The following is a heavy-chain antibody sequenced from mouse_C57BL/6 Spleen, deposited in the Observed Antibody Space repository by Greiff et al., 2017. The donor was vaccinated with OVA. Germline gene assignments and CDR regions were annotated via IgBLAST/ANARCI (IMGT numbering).Heavy chain of an antibody. D-gene: IGHD1-1*01. V-gene: IGHV1-50*01. CDR3: AREGYYGSSYGYFDV. Sequence: QVQLQQPGAELVKPGASVKLSCKASGYTFTSYWMQWVKQRPGQGLEWIGEIDPPDSYTNYNQKFKGKATLTVDTSSSTAYMQLSSLTSEDSAVYYCAREGYYGSSYGYFDVWGTGTTVTVSS. CDR1: GYTFTSYW. J-gene: IGHJ1*03. CDR2: IDPPDSYT.